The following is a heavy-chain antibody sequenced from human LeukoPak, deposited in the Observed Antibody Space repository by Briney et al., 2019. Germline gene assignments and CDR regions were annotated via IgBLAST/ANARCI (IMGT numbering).Heavy chain of an antibody. CDR1: GYTLTELS. CDR3: ATVDKSGSGSYYYFDY. V-gene: IGHV1-24*01. Sequence: GASVKVSCKVSGYTLTELSMHWVRQAPGKGLEWMGGFDPEDGETIYAQTFQGRVTMTEDTSTDTAYMELSSLRSEDTAVYYCATVDKSGSGSYYYFDYWGQGTLVTVSS. D-gene: IGHD1-26*01. CDR2: FDPEDGET. J-gene: IGHJ4*02.